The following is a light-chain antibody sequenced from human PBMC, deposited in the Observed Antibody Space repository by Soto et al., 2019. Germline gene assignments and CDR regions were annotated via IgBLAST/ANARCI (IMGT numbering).Light chain of an antibody. Sequence: IQMTQSPSTLAASVGDRVTITCRSSQSISSWLAWYQQKPGKAPKLLIYKASSLESGVPSRFSGSGSGTEFTLTISSLQPDDFATYYCQQYNSYSTFGQGTKVGIK. CDR3: QQYNSYST. CDR1: QSISSW. CDR2: KAS. V-gene: IGKV1-5*03. J-gene: IGKJ1*01.